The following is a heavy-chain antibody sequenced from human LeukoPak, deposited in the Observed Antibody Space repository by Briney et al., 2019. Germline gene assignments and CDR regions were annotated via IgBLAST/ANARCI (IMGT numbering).Heavy chain of an antibody. Sequence: SETLSLTCTVSGGSISPYYWSWIRQPAGKGLEWIGRIYSSANTNYNPSLQSRVTMSVDTSKNQLSLKVSSVTAADTAVYYCAKDWGEATVTNWFDPWGQGTLVTVSS. J-gene: IGHJ5*02. CDR2: IYSSANT. D-gene: IGHD4-11*01. V-gene: IGHV4-4*07. CDR3: AKDWGEATVTNWFDP. CDR1: GGSISPYY.